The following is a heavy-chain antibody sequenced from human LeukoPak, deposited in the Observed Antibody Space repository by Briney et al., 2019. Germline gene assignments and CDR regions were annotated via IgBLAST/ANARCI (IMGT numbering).Heavy chain of an antibody. CDR2: ISSSSSYI. Sequence: PGGSLRLSCAASGFTFSSHSMNWVRQAPGKGLEWVSSISSSSSYIYYADSVKGRFTISRDNAKNSLYLQMHSLRAEDTAIYYCARSSGWYHRGPDYYYYYMDVWGTGTTVTVS. CDR3: ARSSGWYHRGPDYYYYYMDV. J-gene: IGHJ6*03. D-gene: IGHD6-19*01. V-gene: IGHV3-21*01. CDR1: GFTFSSHS.